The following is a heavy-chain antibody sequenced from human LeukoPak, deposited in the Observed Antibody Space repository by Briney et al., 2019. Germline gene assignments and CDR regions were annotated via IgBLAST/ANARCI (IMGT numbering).Heavy chain of an antibody. Sequence: ASVKVSCKASGYTLTELSMHWVRQAPGKGLEWMGGFDPEDGETIYAQKFQGRVTMTEDTSTDTAYMELRSLRSDDTAVYFCARDRTVAGFHLEAYWGQGTLVTVSS. CDR1: GYTLTELS. J-gene: IGHJ4*02. CDR3: ARDRTVAGFHLEAY. V-gene: IGHV1-24*01. CDR2: FDPEDGET. D-gene: IGHD6-19*01.